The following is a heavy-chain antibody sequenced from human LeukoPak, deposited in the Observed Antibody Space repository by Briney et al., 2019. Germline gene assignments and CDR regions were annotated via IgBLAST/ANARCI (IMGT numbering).Heavy chain of an antibody. Sequence: GESLKISRRGSGYRFSTYWIGRVRQKPGKGLEWVGIIYPGDPDTRYSPSFQGQVTISADKSISTAYLQWSSLKASDTAMYYCARPYDRGRSDAFDIWGQGTMVTVSS. V-gene: IGHV5-51*01. CDR3: ARPYDRGRSDAFDI. D-gene: IGHD3-22*01. CDR1: GYRFSTYW. CDR2: IYPGDPDT. J-gene: IGHJ3*02.